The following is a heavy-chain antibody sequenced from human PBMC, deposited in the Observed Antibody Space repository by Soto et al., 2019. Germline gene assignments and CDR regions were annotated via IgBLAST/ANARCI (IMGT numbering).Heavy chain of an antibody. J-gene: IGHJ4*02. D-gene: IGHD2-8*01. CDR1: GFTFSSYS. CDR3: ARTNGAYSNYFDY. CDR2: IGGSSGHI. Sequence: EVQLVESGGGLVKPGGSLRLSCAASGFTFSSYSMVWVRQAPEKGLEWVSSIGGSSGHIYYADSLKGRFTISRDNDKNSLYLQMNSLRVDDTAVYYCARTNGAYSNYFDYWGQGTLVTVSS. V-gene: IGHV3-21*01.